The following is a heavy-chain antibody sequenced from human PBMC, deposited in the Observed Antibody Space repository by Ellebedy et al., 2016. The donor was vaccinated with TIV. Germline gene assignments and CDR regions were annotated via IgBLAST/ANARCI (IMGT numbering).Heavy chain of an antibody. CDR3: AKDGERGGWSHRFDP. CDR2: ISGSGGST. CDR1: GFTFDDYA. J-gene: IGHJ5*02. Sequence: PGGSLRLSCAASGFTFDDYAMHWVRQAPGKGLEWVSGISGSGGSTYYADSVKGRFTISRDNSKNTLYLQMNILRAEDTAVYYCAKDGERGGWSHRFDPWGQGTLVTVSS. D-gene: IGHD2-15*01. V-gene: IGHV3-23*01.